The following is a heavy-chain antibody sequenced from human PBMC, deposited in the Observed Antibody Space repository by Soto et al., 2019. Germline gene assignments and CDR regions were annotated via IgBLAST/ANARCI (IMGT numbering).Heavy chain of an antibody. D-gene: IGHD3-3*01. CDR2: ISGSGTTT. J-gene: IGHJ6*02. V-gene: IGHV3-23*01. CDR3: AKGLSGVHYNSCGLDV. Sequence: VQVLESGGGLVHPGGSLRLSCAPSGFTFNSYAVTWVRQAPGKGLEWVSSISGSGTTTYYADSVKGRFTVSRDNSKNMRYLQMNSLRAEDTAIYYCAKGLSGVHYNSCGLDVWGQGTTVTVSS. CDR1: GFTFNSYA.